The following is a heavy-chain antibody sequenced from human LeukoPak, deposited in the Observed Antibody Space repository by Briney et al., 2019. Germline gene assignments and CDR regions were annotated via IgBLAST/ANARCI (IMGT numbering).Heavy chain of an antibody. CDR3: ARDLQWLVDY. D-gene: IGHD6-19*01. V-gene: IGHV4-34*01. CDR1: GGSFSGYY. CDR2: INHSGST. Sequence: PSETLSLTCAVYGGSFSGYYWSWIRQPPGKGLEWIGEINHSGSTNYNPSLKSRVTISVDTSKNQFSLKLSSVTAADTAVYYCARDLQWLVDYWGQGTLVTVSS. J-gene: IGHJ4*02.